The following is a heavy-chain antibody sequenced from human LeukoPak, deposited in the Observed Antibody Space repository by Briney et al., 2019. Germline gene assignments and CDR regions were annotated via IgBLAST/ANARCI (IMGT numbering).Heavy chain of an antibody. V-gene: IGHV3-7*01. CDR1: GFTFSSHW. D-gene: IGHD6-19*01. CDR3: ASGPYVQWLAPFDY. CDR2: IKQDGNDK. Sequence: GGSLRLSCAASGFTFSSHWMNWVRQAPGKGLEWVAIIKQDGNDKYYVDSVKGRFTISRDNAKNSLYLQMNSLRAEDTAVYYCASGPYVQWLAPFDYWGQGTLVTVSS. J-gene: IGHJ4*02.